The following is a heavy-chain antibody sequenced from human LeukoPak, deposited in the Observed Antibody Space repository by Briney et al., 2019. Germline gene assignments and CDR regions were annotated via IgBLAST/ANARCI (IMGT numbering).Heavy chain of an antibody. D-gene: IGHD2-2*01. CDR1: GYSISSGYY. V-gene: IGHV4-38-2*01. CDR3: ARQRHIVAVPGSFDI. J-gene: IGHJ3*02. CDR2: IYHSGTT. Sequence: SETLSLTCAVSGYSISSGYYWGWVRQPPGKGLEWIGNIYHSGTTYYNPSLKSRVTISVDTSKNQFSLKLTSVTAADTAVYYCARQRHIVAVPGSFDIWGQGTMATVSS.